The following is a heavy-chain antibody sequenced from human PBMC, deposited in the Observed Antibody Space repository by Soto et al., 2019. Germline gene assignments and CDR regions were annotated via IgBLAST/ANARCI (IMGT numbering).Heavy chain of an antibody. CDR3: ARDTVAATSLLDY. V-gene: IGHV3-30*03. D-gene: IGHD1-26*01. CDR1: GFTFGNYG. J-gene: IGHJ4*02. Sequence: GGSLRLSCAGSGFTFGNYGMHWLRQAPGKGLEWLTVISYDGGDRYYADSVKGRFAISRDNSKKTLYLQMNSLRVEDSAVYYCARDTVAATSLLDYWGQGTLVTVSS. CDR2: ISYDGGDR.